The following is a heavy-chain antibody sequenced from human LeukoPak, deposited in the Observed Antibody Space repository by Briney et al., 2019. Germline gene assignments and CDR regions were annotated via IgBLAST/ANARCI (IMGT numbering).Heavy chain of an antibody. V-gene: IGHV3-7*01. CDR3: AREDGYCSGGNCYSYFDS. CDR2: IKKTGSET. Sequence: GGSLRLSCAASGFTFSHFWMSWVRQAPGRGLEWVAYIKKTGSETYYVDSVKGRFTITRDNTRNSLFLQMYSLRAEDTAVYFCAREDGYCSGGNCYSYFDSWGQGTLVTVSS. J-gene: IGHJ4*02. CDR1: GFTFSHFW. D-gene: IGHD2-15*01.